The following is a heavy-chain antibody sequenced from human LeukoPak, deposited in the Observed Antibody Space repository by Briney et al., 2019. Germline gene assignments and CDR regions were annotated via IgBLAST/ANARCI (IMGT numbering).Heavy chain of an antibody. CDR1: GFTFSKYW. CDR2: IRGDGSVN. D-gene: IGHD3-22*01. Sequence: GGSLRLSYAASGFTFSKYWMTWVRQAPEKGLEWVANIRGDGSVNYLLDSVKGRFTISRDNVKNSLSLEMNNLRAEDTAVYYCSRDANYYDSSRHYFDAFDIWGQGTMVTVSS. CDR3: SRDANYYDSSRHYFDAFDI. V-gene: IGHV3-7*01. J-gene: IGHJ3*02.